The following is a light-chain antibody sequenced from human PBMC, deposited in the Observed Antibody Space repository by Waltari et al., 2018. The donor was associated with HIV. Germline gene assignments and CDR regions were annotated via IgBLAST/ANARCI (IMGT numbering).Light chain of an antibody. CDR2: SNK. J-gene: IGLJ3*02. V-gene: IGLV1-44*01. CDR1: SSNIGSNT. Sequence: QSVLTQPPSASGTPGQRVTISCSGSSSNIGSNTVNWYQQLPGTAPKLLIYSNKRRPPGCPCRFSVSKSGTSAALAISGLQSEDEADYYCAAWDDSLNGHGVFGGGTKLTVL. CDR3: AAWDDSLNGHGV.